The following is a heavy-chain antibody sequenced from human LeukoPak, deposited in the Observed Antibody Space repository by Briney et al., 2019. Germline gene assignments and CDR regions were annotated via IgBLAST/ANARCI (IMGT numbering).Heavy chain of an antibody. Sequence: GGSVKLSCTASVFIFSPYCIHWVRQAPCKGREWVVDISSDGSNKYYADSVKGRFTISSDNSKNTLYLQMNSLRAEDTAVYYCAKVIFACSSASCSNYYYYGVDVWGQGTTVTVSS. D-gene: IGHD2-2*01. V-gene: IGHV3-30*18. CDR1: VFIFSPYC. CDR2: ISSDGSNK. J-gene: IGHJ6*02. CDR3: AKVIFACSSASCSNYYYYGVDV.